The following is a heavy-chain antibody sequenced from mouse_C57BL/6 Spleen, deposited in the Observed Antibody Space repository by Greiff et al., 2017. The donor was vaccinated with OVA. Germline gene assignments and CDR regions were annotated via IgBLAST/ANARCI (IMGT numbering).Heavy chain of an antibody. J-gene: IGHJ1*03. Sequence: EVKLVESGAGLVKPGGSLKLSCAASGFTFSSYAMSWVRQTPEKRLEWVAYISSGGDYIYYADTVKGRFTISRDNARNTLYLQMSSLKSEDTAMYYCTRGDYYGSSPWYFDVWGTGTTVTVSS. V-gene: IGHV5-9-1*02. CDR2: ISSGGDYI. CDR3: TRGDYYGSSPWYFDV. CDR1: GFTFSSYA. D-gene: IGHD1-1*01.